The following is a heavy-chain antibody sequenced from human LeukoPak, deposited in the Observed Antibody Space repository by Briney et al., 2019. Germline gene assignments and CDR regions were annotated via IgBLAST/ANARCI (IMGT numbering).Heavy chain of an antibody. CDR1: GFTFSSYA. V-gene: IGHV3-30*02. CDR2: IRYDGSNK. CDR3: AKDSPVVIATRRLDY. D-gene: IGHD2-21*01. J-gene: IGHJ4*02. Sequence: PGGSLRLSCAASGFTFSSYAMHWVRQAPGKGLEWVAFIRYDGSNKYYADSVKGRFTISRDNSKNTLYLQMNSLRAEDTAVYYCAKDSPVVIATRRLDYWGQGTLVTVSS.